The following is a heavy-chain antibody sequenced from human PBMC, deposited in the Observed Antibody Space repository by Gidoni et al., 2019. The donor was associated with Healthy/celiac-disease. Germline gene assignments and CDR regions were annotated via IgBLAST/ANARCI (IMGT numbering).Heavy chain of an antibody. CDR3: ARDQSRYCSGGSCYSLDY. Sequence: QVQLVESGGGVVQPGRSLRLSCAASGFPFSSYGMHWVRQAPGKGLEWVAVIWYDGSNKYYADSVKGRFTISRDNSKNTLYLQMNSLRAEDTAVYYCARDQSRYCSGGSCYSLDYWGQGTLVTVSS. CDR2: IWYDGSNK. J-gene: IGHJ4*02. CDR1: GFPFSSYG. V-gene: IGHV3-33*01. D-gene: IGHD2-15*01.